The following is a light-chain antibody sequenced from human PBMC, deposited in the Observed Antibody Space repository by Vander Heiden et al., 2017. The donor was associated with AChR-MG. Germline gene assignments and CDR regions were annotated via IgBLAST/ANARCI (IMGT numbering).Light chain of an antibody. CDR2: DAS. J-gene: IGKJ3*01. CDR1: QSIGNN. V-gene: IGKV3-15*01. Sequence: ELVMTQSPATLSVSPGERATLSCRASQSIGNNLAWYQHKLGQAPRLLIYDASTRATGIPARFSGSGSGTEFALSISSLQSDDFAIYYCQGYGDRLSVTFGPGTKVDFK. CDR3: QGYGDRLSVT.